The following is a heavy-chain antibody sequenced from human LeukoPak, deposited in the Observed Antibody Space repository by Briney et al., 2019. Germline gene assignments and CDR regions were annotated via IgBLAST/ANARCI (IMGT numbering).Heavy chain of an antibody. V-gene: IGHV3-7*01. Sequence: GGSLRLSCAASGFTFSSYWMSWVRQAPGKGLEWVANIKKDGSEKYYVDSVKGRFTISRDNAKTSLYLQMNSLRAEDTAVYHCARHLSGVTGYTYGRGTDYWGQGTLVTVSS. CDR1: GFTFSSYW. J-gene: IGHJ4*02. D-gene: IGHD5-18*01. CDR2: IKKDGSEK. CDR3: ARHLSGVTGYTYGRGTDY.